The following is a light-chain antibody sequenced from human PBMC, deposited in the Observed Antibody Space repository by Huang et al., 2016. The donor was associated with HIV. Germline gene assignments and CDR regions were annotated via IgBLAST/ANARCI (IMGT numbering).Light chain of an antibody. CDR1: QSVSGN. CDR2: GAS. CDR3: QQYNSWPTT. Sequence: EIMMTQSPATLSVSPGERATLSCTASQSVSGNLAWYQHTSGQAPRLLIHGASTRATGGPARFSASGSGTEFTLTVDSLQSEDFAVYYCQQYNSWPTTFGQGTRMEV. J-gene: IGKJ1*01. V-gene: IGKV3-15*01.